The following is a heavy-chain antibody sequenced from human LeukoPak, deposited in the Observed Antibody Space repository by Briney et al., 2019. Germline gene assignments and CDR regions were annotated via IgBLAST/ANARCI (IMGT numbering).Heavy chain of an antibody. CDR1: GYTFTNYD. CDR3: ARSGSNWSCDS. Sequence: EASVKVSCKASGYTFTNYDINWVRQATGQGLEWMGWINAGNGDDTKYSQKFQARLTMTTDTSATTVYMELNSLRSEDTAVYYCARSGSNWSCDSWGQGTLVTVSS. J-gene: IGHJ4*02. CDR2: INAGNGDDT. V-gene: IGHV1-3*01. D-gene: IGHD6-13*01.